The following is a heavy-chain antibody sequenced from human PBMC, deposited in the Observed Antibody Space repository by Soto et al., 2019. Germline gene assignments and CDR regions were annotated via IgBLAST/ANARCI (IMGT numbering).Heavy chain of an antibody. D-gene: IGHD3-22*01. CDR2: IYSGGST. Sequence: PGGSLRLSCAASGFTVSSNYMSWVRQAPGKGLEWVSVIYSGGSTYYADSVKGRFTISRDNSKNTLYLQMNSLRAEDTALYYCARGLLHNYDSSGTLPVGGQGTLVTVSS. CDR1: GFTVSSNY. V-gene: IGHV3-66*01. CDR3: ARGLLHNYDSSGTLPV. J-gene: IGHJ4*02.